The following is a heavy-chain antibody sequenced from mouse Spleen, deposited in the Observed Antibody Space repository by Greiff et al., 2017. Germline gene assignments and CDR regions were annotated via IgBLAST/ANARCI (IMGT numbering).Heavy chain of an antibody. CDR3: ARNGYYYFDY. D-gene: IGHD2-3*01. V-gene: IGHV1-4*01. J-gene: IGHJ2*01. CDR2: INPSSSYT. Sequence: VQLQQSGAELARPGASVKMSCKASGYTFTNYTMHWVKQRPGQGLEWIGYINPSSSYTKYNQKFKDKATLTADKSSSTAYMQLSSLTSEDSAVYYCARNGYYYFDYWGQGTTLTVSS. CDR1: GYTFTNYT.